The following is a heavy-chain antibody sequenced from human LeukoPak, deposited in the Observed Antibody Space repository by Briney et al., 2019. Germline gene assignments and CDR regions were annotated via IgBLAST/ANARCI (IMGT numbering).Heavy chain of an antibody. CDR1: GYTFTDYF. CDR2: INAGNGNT. CDR3: ARERSFRLFDY. J-gene: IGHJ4*02. V-gene: IGHV1/OR15-3*02. Sequence: ASVKVSCKASGYTFTDYFMNWMRQAPGQRLEWMGWINAGNGNTKYSQKLQGRVTITRDTSSSTAYMQLSSLRSEDTAVYYCARERSFRLFDYWGQGTLVTVSS.